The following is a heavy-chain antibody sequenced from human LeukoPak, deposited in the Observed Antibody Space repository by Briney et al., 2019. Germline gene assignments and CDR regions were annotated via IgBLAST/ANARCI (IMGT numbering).Heavy chain of an antibody. V-gene: IGHV4-59*11. CDR3: ARDRGDYDSSGYYGDFDY. D-gene: IGHD3-22*01. CDR1: GGSIRSHY. J-gene: IGHJ4*02. Sequence: SETLSLTCTVSGGSIRSHYWSWIRQPPGKGLEWIGYIYYSGSTNYNPSLKSRVTISVDTSKNQFSLKLSSVTAAAPAVYYCARDRGDYDSSGYYGDFDYWGEGALVSVSS. CDR2: IYYSGST.